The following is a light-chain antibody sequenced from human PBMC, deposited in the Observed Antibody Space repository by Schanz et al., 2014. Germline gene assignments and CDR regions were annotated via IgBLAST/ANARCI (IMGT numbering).Light chain of an antibody. CDR2: DAS. Sequence: EIVLTQSPGTLSLSPGERATLSCRASQTVTTYLAWYQQKPGQAPRLLIYDASTRATGIPARFSGSGSGTEFTLTISRLEPEDFAVYYCQQYGGLPITFGQGTRLEIK. CDR3: QQYGGLPIT. V-gene: IGKV3-20*01. J-gene: IGKJ5*01. CDR1: QTVTTY.